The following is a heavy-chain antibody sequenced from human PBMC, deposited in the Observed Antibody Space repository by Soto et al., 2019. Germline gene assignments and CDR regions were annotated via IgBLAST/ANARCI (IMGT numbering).Heavy chain of an antibody. J-gene: IGHJ6*02. Sequence: RASVKVSCKASGYTFTGYYMHWVRQAPGQGLEWMGWINPNSGGTNYAQKFQGWVTMTRDTSISTAYMELSRLRSDDTAVYYCARDRGYNWSHYGMDVWGQGTTVTVS. V-gene: IGHV1-2*04. D-gene: IGHD1-20*01. CDR1: GYTFTGYY. CDR2: INPNSGGT. CDR3: ARDRGYNWSHYGMDV.